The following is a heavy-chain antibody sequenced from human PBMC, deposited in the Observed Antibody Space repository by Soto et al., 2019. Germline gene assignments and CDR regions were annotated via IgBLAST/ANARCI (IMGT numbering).Heavy chain of an antibody. D-gene: IGHD2-2*01. CDR3: AKIVVPAAHAQGMDY. V-gene: IGHV3-30*18. CDR2: ISYDGSNK. J-gene: IGHJ4*02. CDR1: GFTFSSYG. Sequence: GGSLRLSCAASGFTFSSYGMHWVRQAPGKGLEWVAVISYDGSNKYYADSVKGRFTISRDNSKNTLYLQMNSLRAEDTAVYYCAKIVVPAAHAQGMDYWGQGTLVTVSS.